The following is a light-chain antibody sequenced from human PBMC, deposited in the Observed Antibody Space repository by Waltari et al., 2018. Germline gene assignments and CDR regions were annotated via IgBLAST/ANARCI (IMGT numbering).Light chain of an antibody. J-gene: IGLJ3*02. Sequence: QTVLTQEPSFSVSPGGTVTLTCGLSSGSAPTSHSPGWYQQTSGQAPRTLIYSTNSRSSGVPDRFAGYILGNKAALIITGAQADDESDYYCMMYIGGGNWMFGGGTKLAVL. CDR3: MMYIGGGNWM. CDR1: SGSAPTSHS. V-gene: IGLV8-61*01. CDR2: STN.